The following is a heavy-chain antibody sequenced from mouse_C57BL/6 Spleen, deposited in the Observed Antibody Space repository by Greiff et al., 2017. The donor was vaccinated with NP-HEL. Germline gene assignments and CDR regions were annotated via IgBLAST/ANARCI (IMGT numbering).Heavy chain of an antibody. CDR1: GYTFTDYY. D-gene: IGHD2-5*01. J-gene: IGHJ4*01. Sequence: EVQLQQSGPELVKPGASVKISCKASGYTFTDYYMNWVKQSHGKSLEWIGDINPNNGGTSYNQKFKGKATLTVDKSSSTAYMELRSLTSEDSAVYYCARRAYYSNLLAMDYWGQGTSVTVSS. CDR3: ARRAYYSNLLAMDY. V-gene: IGHV1-26*01. CDR2: INPNNGGT.